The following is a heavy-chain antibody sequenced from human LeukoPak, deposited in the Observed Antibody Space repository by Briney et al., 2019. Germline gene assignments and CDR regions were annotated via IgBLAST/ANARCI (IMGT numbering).Heavy chain of an antibody. CDR1: GFTFSSYS. Sequence: GGSLRLSCAASGFTFSSYSMNWVRQAPGKGLEWVSSISSSSSYIYYADSVKGRFTISRDNAKNSLYLQMNSLRAEDTAVYYCARDGVSVGIAGPHDYWGQGTLVTVFS. J-gene: IGHJ4*02. CDR3: ARDGVSVGIAGPHDY. V-gene: IGHV3-21*01. D-gene: IGHD6-13*01. CDR2: ISSSSSYI.